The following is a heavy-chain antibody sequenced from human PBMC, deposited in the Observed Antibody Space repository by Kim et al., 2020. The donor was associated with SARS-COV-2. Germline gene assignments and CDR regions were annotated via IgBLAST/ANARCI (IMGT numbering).Heavy chain of an antibody. Sequence: KGRFTISRDNAKNSLYLQMKSLRAEDTAVYYCARASMVQGVIIRPNWFDPWGQGTLVTVSS. J-gene: IGHJ5*02. V-gene: IGHV3-11*06. D-gene: IGHD3-10*01. CDR3: ARASMVQGVIIRPNWFDP.